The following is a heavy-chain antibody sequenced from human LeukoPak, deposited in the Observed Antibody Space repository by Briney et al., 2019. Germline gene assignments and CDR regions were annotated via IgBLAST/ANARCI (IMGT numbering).Heavy chain of an antibody. J-gene: IGHJ4*02. CDR3: ARDHNDWSQPIDY. Sequence: PGGSLRLSCVPSGFPFSSYWMHWVRRVPGKGRVWVSHISSDGSNTNYAHSVKGRFTISRDNAKNTLYLQMNSLRAEDTAVYYCARDHNDWSQPIDYWGQGTLVTVSS. CDR2: ISSDGSNT. D-gene: IGHD3-9*01. V-gene: IGHV3-74*01. CDR1: GFPFSSYW.